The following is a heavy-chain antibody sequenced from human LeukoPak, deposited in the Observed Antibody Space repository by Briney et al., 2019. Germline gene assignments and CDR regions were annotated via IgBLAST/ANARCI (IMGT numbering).Heavy chain of an antibody. CDR1: GYTLTELS. V-gene: IGHV1-24*01. D-gene: IGHD3-9*01. J-gene: IGHJ4*02. CDR2: FDPEDGET. CDR3: ATYGLRYFDWLPSRSDYFDY. Sequence: EASVKVSCKVSGYTLTELSMHWVRQALGKGLEWMGGFDPEDGETIYAQKFQGRVTMTEDTSTDTAYMELSSLRSEDTAVYYCATYGLRYFDWLPSRSDYFDYWGQGTLVTVSS.